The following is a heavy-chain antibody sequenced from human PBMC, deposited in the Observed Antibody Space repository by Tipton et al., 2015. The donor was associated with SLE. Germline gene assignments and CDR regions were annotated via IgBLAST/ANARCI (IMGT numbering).Heavy chain of an antibody. CDR3: ARAGTMIRGIIVDGAYNWFDP. Sequence: QSGPEVKKPGASVKVSCKASGYTFSSYDISWVRQAPGQGLEWLGWISANNGDTNYAQKFQGRVSMTTDTSSSTAYMELRSLRSDDTAVYYCARAGTMIRGIIVDGAYNWFDPWGQGTLVTVSS. V-gene: IGHV1-18*01. CDR1: GYTFSSYD. J-gene: IGHJ5*02. D-gene: IGHD3-10*01. CDR2: ISANNGDT.